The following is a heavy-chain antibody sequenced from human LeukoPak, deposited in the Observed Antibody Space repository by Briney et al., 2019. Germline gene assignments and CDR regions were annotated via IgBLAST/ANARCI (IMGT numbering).Heavy chain of an antibody. V-gene: IGHV4-34*01. Sequence: SSETLSLTCAVYGGSFSGYYWSWIRQPPGKGLEWIGEINHSGSTNYNPSLKSRVTLSADTSKSQFSLELTSVTAADTAVYFCARGGMSTYYDSGGYFSYWGQGILVTVSS. D-gene: IGHD3-22*01. CDR1: GGSFSGYY. J-gene: IGHJ4*02. CDR2: INHSGST. CDR3: ARGGMSTYYDSGGYFSY.